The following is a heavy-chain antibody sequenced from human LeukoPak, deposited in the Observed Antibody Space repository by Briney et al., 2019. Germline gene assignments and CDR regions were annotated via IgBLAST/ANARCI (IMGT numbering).Heavy chain of an antibody. D-gene: IGHD3-22*01. CDR1: GFTFSSYA. Sequence: GGSLRLSCAASGFTFSSYAMSWVRQAPGKGLEWVSDTSGSGGSTYYADSVKGRFTISRDNSKNTLYLQMNSLRAEDTAVYYCAKGYDSSGYYGFDAFDIWGQGTMVTVSS. V-gene: IGHV3-23*01. CDR2: TSGSGGST. J-gene: IGHJ3*02. CDR3: AKGYDSSGYYGFDAFDI.